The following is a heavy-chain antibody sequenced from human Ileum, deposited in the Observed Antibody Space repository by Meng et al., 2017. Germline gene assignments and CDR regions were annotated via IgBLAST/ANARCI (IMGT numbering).Heavy chain of an antibody. CDR3: ARVRSIRGLMLDS. Sequence: APLQVAGAGVVEPSESLSLTVSVSVCSNSIADYYWGLVRHDPGKGLEWIGYIVYGETNYYNPSHKRRLSITVDTTNTQFAQKLTSVTAADTAVYYCARVRSIRGLMLDSWGQGTLVTVSS. D-gene: IGHD3-10*01. V-gene: IGHV4-31*03. CDR1: VCSNSIADYY. CDR2: IVYGETN. J-gene: IGHJ5*01.